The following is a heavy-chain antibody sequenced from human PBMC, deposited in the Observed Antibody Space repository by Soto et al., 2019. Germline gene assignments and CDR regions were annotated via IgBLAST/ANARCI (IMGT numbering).Heavy chain of an antibody. CDR3: ARDCSGGSCGFP. Sequence: GGSLRLSCAASGFTFSSYAMSWVRQAPGKGLEWVSAISGSGGSTYYADSVKGRFTISRDNSKNTLYLQMNSLRSEDTAVYYCARDCSGGSCGFPWGQGTLVTVSS. CDR2: ISGSGGST. D-gene: IGHD2-15*01. CDR1: GFTFSSYA. V-gene: IGHV3-23*01. J-gene: IGHJ5*02.